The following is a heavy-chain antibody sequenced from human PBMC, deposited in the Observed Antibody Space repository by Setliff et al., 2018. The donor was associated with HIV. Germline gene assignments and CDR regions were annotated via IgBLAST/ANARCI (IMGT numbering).Heavy chain of an antibody. CDR2: IYHSGTT. CDR3: ARVSITYWYSIPRDYYYYMDV. J-gene: IGHJ6*03. D-gene: IGHD2-8*02. V-gene: IGHV4-38-2*01. CDR1: GYSISSGYY. Sequence: PSETLSLTCAVSGYSISSGYYWGWIRQPPGKGLEWVGSIYHSGTTYYNPSLKSRVTISVDTSKNQFSLKLSSVTPADTAVYYCARVSITYWYSIPRDYYYYMDVWGEGTTVTVSS.